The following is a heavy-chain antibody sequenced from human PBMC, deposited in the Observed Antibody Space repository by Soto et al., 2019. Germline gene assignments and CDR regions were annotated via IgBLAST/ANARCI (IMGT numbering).Heavy chain of an antibody. V-gene: IGHV3-23*01. D-gene: IGHD3-16*01. CDR3: AKPIGGYEAFEI. J-gene: IGHJ3*02. CDR1: GFTFSSYA. Sequence: EVQLLESGGGLVQPGGSLRLSCAASGFTFSSYAMSWVRQAPGKGLEWVSAITGSGGSTYYADSVKGRSTISRDNSKNTLYLQMNSLRAADTAVYYCAKPIGGYEAFEIWGQGTMVTVSS. CDR2: ITGSGGST.